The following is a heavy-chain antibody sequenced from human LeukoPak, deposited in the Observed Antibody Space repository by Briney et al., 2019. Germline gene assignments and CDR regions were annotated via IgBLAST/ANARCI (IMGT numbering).Heavy chain of an antibody. D-gene: IGHD1-1*01. CDR2: TYYRSKWYT. CDR3: ARSTGPIDY. CDR1: GDIVSSNSAA. V-gene: IGHV6-1*01. Sequence: SQTLSLTCAISGDIVSSNSAAWNWIRQSPSRGLEWLGRTYYRSKWYTYYAASVKSRIAINRDTSKNQFSLQLNSVTPEDTAVYYCARSTGPIDYWGQGALVTVSS. J-gene: IGHJ4*02.